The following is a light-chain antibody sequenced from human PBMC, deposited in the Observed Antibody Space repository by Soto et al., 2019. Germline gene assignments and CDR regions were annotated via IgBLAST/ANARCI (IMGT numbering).Light chain of an antibody. CDR3: QHCNSYSEA. CDR1: QSISNF. Sequence: DIQLTQSPSSLSASVGDRVTITCRASQSISNFLNWYQQKPGQAPKLLISSASNLQSGVPSRFSGSGSGTEFTLTISSLQPDDFATYYCQHCNSYSEAFGQGTKVDIK. V-gene: IGKV1-9*01. J-gene: IGKJ1*01. CDR2: SAS.